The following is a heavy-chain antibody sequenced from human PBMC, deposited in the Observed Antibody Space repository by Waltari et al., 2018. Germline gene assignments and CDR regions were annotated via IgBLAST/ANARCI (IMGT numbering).Heavy chain of an antibody. D-gene: IGHD2-15*01. Sequence: QVQLVQSGAEVKKPGASVKVSCKASGYTFTGYYMHWVRQAPGQGLEWMGGINPNSGGTNYAQKFQGRVTMTRDTSISTAYMELSRLRSDDTAVYYCARDGHSGGSPNWFDPWGQGTLVTVSS. V-gene: IGHV1-2*02. J-gene: IGHJ5*02. CDR3: ARDGHSGGSPNWFDP. CDR2: INPNSGGT. CDR1: GYTFTGYY.